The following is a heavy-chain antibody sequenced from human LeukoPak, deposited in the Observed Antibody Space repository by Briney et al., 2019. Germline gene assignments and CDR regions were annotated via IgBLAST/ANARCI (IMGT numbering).Heavy chain of an antibody. Sequence: SETLSLTCTVSGGSISSSNFYWGWIRQPPGKGLEWIGSIYYSGSTYYNPSLKSRVTISVDTSKNQFSLKLSSVTAADTAVYYCARTRYYYNSRSYGAPYYFDYWGQGTLVTVSS. CDR1: GGSISSSNFY. J-gene: IGHJ4*02. CDR3: ARTRYYYNSRSYGAPYYFDY. D-gene: IGHD3-10*01. CDR2: IYYSGST. V-gene: IGHV4-39*01.